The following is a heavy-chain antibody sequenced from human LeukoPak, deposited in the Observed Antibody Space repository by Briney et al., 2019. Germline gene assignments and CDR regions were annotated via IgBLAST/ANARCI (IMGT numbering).Heavy chain of an antibody. CDR1: GYTFTSYY. Sequence: ASVKVSCKASGYTFTSYYMHWVRQAPGQGLEWMGIINPSGGSTSYAQKFQGRVTMTRDTSTSTVYMELSSLRSGDTAVYYCARDRQDCSSTSCYFPENWFDPWGQGTLVTVSS. V-gene: IGHV1-46*01. D-gene: IGHD2-2*01. J-gene: IGHJ5*02. CDR2: INPSGGST. CDR3: ARDRQDCSSTSCYFPENWFDP.